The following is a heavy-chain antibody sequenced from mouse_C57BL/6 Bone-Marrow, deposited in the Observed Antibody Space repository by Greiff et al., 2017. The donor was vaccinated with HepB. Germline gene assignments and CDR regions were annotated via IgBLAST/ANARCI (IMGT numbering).Heavy chain of an antibody. CDR2: ISSGGSYT. CDR3: ARRGLLLYGWYFDV. Sequence: EVQRVESGGDLVKPGGSLKLSCAASGFTFSSYGMSWVRQTPDKRLEWVATISSGGSYTYYPASVKGRFTISRDNAKNTLYLQMSSLKSEDTAMYYCARRGLLLYGWYFDVWGTGTTVTVSS. D-gene: IGHD1-1*01. CDR1: GFTFSSYG. V-gene: IGHV5-6*01. J-gene: IGHJ1*03.